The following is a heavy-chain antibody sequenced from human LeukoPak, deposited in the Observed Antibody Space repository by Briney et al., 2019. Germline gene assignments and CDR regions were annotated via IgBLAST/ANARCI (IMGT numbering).Heavy chain of an antibody. Sequence: PGGSLRLSCASSGFTFSSFAMSWVRQAPGKGLEWVSVISGSGDGTYYADSVRGRFAISRDNSKNTLFLQMNSLTAEDTAVYYCAKGGAQCGGDCYSDYWGQGTLVIVSS. V-gene: IGHV3-23*01. CDR1: GFTFSSFA. CDR2: ISGSGDGT. J-gene: IGHJ4*02. CDR3: AKGGAQCGGDCYSDY. D-gene: IGHD2-21*02.